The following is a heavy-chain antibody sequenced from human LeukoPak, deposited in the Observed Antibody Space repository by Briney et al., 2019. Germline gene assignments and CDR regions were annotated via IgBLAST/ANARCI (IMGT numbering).Heavy chain of an antibody. CDR1: GYTFTSYD. CDR2: INPNSGNT. V-gene: IGHV1-8*03. CDR3: ARVTSAVAGGDY. Sequence: ASVKVSCKASGYTFTSYDINWVRHAPGQGLEWMGWINPNSGNTGYAQKFQGRVTITRNTSIRTAYMELSSLRSEDTAVYYCARVTSAVAGGDYWGQGTLVTVSS. J-gene: IGHJ4*02. D-gene: IGHD6-19*01.